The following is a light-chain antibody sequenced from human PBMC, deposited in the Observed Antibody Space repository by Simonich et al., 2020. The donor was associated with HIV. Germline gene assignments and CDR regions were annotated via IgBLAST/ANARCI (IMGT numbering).Light chain of an antibody. CDR1: QSLLHSDGKTY. Sequence: DIVMTQTPLSLSVTPGQPASISCKSSQSLLHSDGKTYFYWYLQKPGQSPQLLIYEVYNRFSGVPDRFSGSGSGTDVTLKISRVEAEDVGVYYCMQSIQVPHTFGGGTKVEIK. V-gene: IGKV2D-29*02. CDR3: MQSIQVPHT. J-gene: IGKJ4*01. CDR2: EVY.